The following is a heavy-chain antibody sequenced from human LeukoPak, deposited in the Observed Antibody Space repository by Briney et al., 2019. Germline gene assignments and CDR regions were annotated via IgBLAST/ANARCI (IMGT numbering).Heavy chain of an antibody. CDR1: GFTFSSYG. CDR3: AIPNPSIVEGNY. V-gene: IGHV3-23*01. J-gene: IGHJ4*02. D-gene: IGHD3-22*01. Sequence: GALRLSCAASGFTFSSYGMSWVRQAPGKGLEWVSAISGSGGSTYYADSVKGRFTISRDNSKNTLYLQMNSLRAEDTAVYYCAIPNPSIVEGNYWGQGTLVTVSS. CDR2: ISGSGGST.